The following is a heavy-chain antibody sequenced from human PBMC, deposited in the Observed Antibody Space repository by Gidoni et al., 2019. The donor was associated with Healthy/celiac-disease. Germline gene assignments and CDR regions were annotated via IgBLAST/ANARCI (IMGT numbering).Heavy chain of an antibody. V-gene: IGHV3-30*18. J-gene: IGHJ6*02. CDR2: ISYDGSNK. D-gene: IGHD6-19*01. CDR1: GFTFSSSG. CDR3: AKEREQWLVYYYYGMDV. Sequence: QVQLVESGGGVVQPGRSLRLSCEASGFTFSSSGMHWVRQAPGKGLEWVAVISYDGSNKYYADSVKGRFTISRDNSKNTLYLQMNSLRAEDTAVYYCAKEREQWLVYYYYGMDVWGQGTTVTVSS.